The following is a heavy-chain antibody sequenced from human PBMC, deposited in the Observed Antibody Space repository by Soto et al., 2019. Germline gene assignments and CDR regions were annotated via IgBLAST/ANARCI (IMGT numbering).Heavy chain of an antibody. Sequence: ASVKVSCKASGYTFTSYDINWVRQATGQGLEWMGWMNPNSGNTGYAQKFQGRVTKTRNTSISTAYMELSSLRSEDTAVYHCARSSDFWSGFYGMDVWGQGTTVTVSS. D-gene: IGHD3-3*01. CDR3: ARSSDFWSGFYGMDV. CDR2: MNPNSGNT. J-gene: IGHJ6*02. CDR1: GYTFTSYD. V-gene: IGHV1-8*01.